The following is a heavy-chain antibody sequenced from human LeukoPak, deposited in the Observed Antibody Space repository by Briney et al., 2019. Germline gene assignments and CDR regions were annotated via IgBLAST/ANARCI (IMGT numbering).Heavy chain of an antibody. CDR2: ISGSGGST. D-gene: IGHD6-13*01. CDR1: GFTFDDYG. CDR3: AKDPPAGSSWYGGFDP. J-gene: IGHJ5*02. V-gene: IGHV3-23*01. Sequence: GGSLRLSCAASGFTFDDYGMSWVRQAPGKGLEWVSAISGSGGSTYYADSVKGRFTISRDNSKNTLYLQMNSLRAEDTAVYYCAKDPPAGSSWYGGFDPWGQGTLVTVSS.